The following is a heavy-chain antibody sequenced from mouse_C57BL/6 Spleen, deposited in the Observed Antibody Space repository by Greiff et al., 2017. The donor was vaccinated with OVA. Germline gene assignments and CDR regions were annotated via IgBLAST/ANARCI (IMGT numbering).Heavy chain of an antibody. D-gene: IGHD2-4*01. J-gene: IGHJ3*01. CDR1: GYAFTNYL. CDR3: ARSYDYAAWFAY. CDR2: INPGSGGT. Sequence: QVQLQQSGAELVRPGTSVKVSCKASGYAFTNYLIEWVKQRPGQGLEWIGVINPGSGGTNYNEKFKGKATLTADKSSSTAYMQLSSLTSEDSAVYFCARSYDYAAWFAYWGQGTLVTVSA. V-gene: IGHV1-54*01.